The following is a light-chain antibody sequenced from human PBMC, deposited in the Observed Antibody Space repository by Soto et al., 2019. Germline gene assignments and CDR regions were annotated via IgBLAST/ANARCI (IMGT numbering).Light chain of an antibody. J-gene: IGKJ1*01. CDR3: QQYNNWPPWT. V-gene: IGKV3-15*01. CDR1: QSVNSK. Sequence: EIVLTQSPGTLSLSPGERATLSCRASQSVNSKLAWYQQKPGQSPRLVIYHASTRATGIPARFSGSGSGTEFTLTISSLQSEDFAVYYCQQYNNWPPWTFGQGTKVDIK. CDR2: HAS.